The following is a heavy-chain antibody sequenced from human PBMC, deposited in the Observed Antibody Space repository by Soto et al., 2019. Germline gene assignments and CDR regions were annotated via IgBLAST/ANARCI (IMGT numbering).Heavy chain of an antibody. J-gene: IGHJ4*02. CDR1: GGSISSLSYY. D-gene: IGHD2-15*01. CDR2: IFFTGNT. Sequence: SETLSLTCTLSGGSISSLSYYWGWIRQPPGKGLEWLGSIFFTGNTYYNPSLESRVAISVDTSRNHFSLTVNSVTAADTAVYYCASRHCSGGNCCHTGFDSLGQGTLVTGSS. V-gene: IGHV4-39*02. CDR3: ASRHCSGGNCCHTGFDS.